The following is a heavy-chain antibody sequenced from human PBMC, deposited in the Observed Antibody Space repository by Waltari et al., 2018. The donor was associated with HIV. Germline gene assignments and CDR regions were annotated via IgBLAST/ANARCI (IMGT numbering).Heavy chain of an antibody. V-gene: IGHV4-39*02. D-gene: IGHD4-17*01. CDR1: GGSISSSSYY. J-gene: IGHJ4*02. CDR2: IYYSGST. Sequence: LVKPSETLSLTCTVSGGSISSSSYYWGWIRQPPGKGLEWIGSIYYSGSTYYNPSLKSRVTISVDTSKNQFSLKLSSVTAADTAVYYCARDYGDYRRRFVYYFDYWGQGTLVTVSS. CDR3: ARDYGDYRRRFVYYFDY.